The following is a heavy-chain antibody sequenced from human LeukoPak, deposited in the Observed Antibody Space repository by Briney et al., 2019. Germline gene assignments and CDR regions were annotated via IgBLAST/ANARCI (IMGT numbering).Heavy chain of an antibody. J-gene: IGHJ4*02. CDR1: GGTFSSYA. Sequence: SVKVSYMASGGTFSSYAIRWVRQDPGHRLEWIGGVMPILGTADYAQQFQGRVTITEDERTSTGYMERCSLRSEDTGVYNCARGGFIVPAAPGYFDYGSQGTLVTVS. CDR2: VMPILGTA. V-gene: IGHV1-69*13. D-gene: IGHD2-2*01. CDR3: ARGGFIVPAAPGYFDY.